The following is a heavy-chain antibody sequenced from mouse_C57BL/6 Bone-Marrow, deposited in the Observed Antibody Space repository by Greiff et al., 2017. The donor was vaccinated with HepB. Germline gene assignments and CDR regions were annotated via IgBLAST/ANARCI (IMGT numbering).Heavy chain of an antibody. J-gene: IGHJ1*03. CDR3: ARRGRLPGWYFDV. CDR2: IYPGSGNT. CDR1: GYSFTSYY. Sequence: QVQLQQSGPELVKPGASVKISCKASGYSFTSYYIHWVKQRPGQGLEWIGWIYPGSGNTKYNEKFKGKATLTADTSSSTAYMQLSSLTSEDSAVYYCARRGRLPGWYFDVWGTGTTVTVSS. V-gene: IGHV1-66*01.